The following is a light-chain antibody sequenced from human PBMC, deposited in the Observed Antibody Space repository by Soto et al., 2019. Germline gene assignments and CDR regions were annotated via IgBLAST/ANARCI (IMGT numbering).Light chain of an antibody. Sequence: QSALTQPASVSASLGQSITISCTGTSDDVGAFNYVSWYAQHPGKAPNLLLYEVTKRPSGVSNRFSGSKSGNSASLTISGLQADDEADYFCTSFTMSDSFVFGTGTQLTVL. J-gene: IGLJ6*01. CDR2: EVT. CDR3: TSFTMSDSFV. V-gene: IGLV2-14*01. CDR1: SDDVGAFNY.